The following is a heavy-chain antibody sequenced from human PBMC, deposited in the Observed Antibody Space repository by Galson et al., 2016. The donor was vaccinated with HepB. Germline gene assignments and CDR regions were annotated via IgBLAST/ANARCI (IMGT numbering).Heavy chain of an antibody. CDR3: ARGYTSGVPFW. Sequence: SLRLSCAASGFTFSSYNMNWVRQAPGKGLEWVAIMYSGGSKQYAGSVKGRVTISRDTSSQTLFLEVSDLRAEDTGIYYCARGYTSGVPFWWGQGTLVTVSS. CDR2: MYSGGSK. CDR1: GFTFSSYN. J-gene: IGHJ4*02. D-gene: IGHD2-8*01. V-gene: IGHV3-53*01.